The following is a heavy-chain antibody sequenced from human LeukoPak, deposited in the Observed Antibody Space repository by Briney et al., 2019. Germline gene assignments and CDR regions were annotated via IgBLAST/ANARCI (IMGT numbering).Heavy chain of an antibody. J-gene: IGHJ5*02. D-gene: IGHD6-19*01. CDR1: GGTFSSYA. V-gene: IGHV1-69*05. Sequence: ASVKVSCKASGGTFSSYAISWVRPAPGQGLEWMGGIIPIFGTANYAQKFQGRVTITTDESTSTAYMELSSLRSEDTAVYYCARDRRAVAGSANQTAGFDPWGQGTPVTVSS. CDR3: ARDRRAVAGSANQTAGFDP. CDR2: IIPIFGTA.